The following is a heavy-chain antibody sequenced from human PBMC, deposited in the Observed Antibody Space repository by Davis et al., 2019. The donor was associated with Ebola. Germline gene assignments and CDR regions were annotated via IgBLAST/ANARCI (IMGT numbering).Heavy chain of an antibody. J-gene: IGHJ6*02. CDR2: ITIDASST. CDR3: ARERPAAIYYYYGMDV. Sequence: SLKISCAASGFTFSRCWMHCVRQAAGKGLGWVSRITIDASSTTYADSVKGRFTISRDNAKNTLYLQMNSLRAEDTAVYYCARERPAAIYYYYGMDVWGQGTTVTVSS. V-gene: IGHV3-74*01. CDR1: GFTFSRCW. D-gene: IGHD2-2*02.